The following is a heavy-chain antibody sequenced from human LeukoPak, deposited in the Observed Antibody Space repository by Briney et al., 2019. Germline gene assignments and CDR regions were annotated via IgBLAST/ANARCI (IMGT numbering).Heavy chain of an antibody. V-gene: IGHV1-2*02. CDR2: INPNSGGT. D-gene: IGHD6-13*01. Sequence: ASVKVSCKASGYTFTGYYMHWVRQAPGQGLEWMGWINPNSGGTNYAQKFQGRVTMTRDTSISTAYMELSRLRSDDTAVYYCALPVAAAGLRAAWFDPWGQGTLVTVSS. CDR1: GYTFTGYY. J-gene: IGHJ5*02. CDR3: ALPVAAAGLRAAWFDP.